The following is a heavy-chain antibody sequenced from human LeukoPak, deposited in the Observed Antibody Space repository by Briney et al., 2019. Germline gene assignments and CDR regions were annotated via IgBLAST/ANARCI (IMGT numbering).Heavy chain of an antibody. D-gene: IGHD1-26*01. CDR3: ARALSSGSYQDH. CDR2: INHSGST. V-gene: IGHV4-34*01. CDR1: GGSFSGYY. Sequence: SETLSLTCAVYGGSFSGYYWSWIRQPPGKGLEWIGEINHSGSTNYNPSLKSRVTISVDTSKNQFSLKLSSVTAADTAVYYCARALSSGSYQDHWGQGTLVTVSS. J-gene: IGHJ4*02.